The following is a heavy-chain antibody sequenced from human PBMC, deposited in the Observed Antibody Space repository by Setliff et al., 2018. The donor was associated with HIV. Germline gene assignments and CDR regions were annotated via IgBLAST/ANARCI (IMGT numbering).Heavy chain of an antibody. CDR3: ARGTTPLGWFDP. V-gene: IGHV1-18*01. D-gene: IGHD2-2*01. CDR1: GGTFSSYA. Sequence: GASVTVSCKASGGTFSSYAISWVRQAPGQGLGWMGIINPAGNPTSYAQKLQGRVTMPTDTSTSTAYMELRSLRSDDTAVYYCARGTTPLGWFDPWGQGTLVTVSS. J-gene: IGHJ5*02. CDR2: INPAGNPT.